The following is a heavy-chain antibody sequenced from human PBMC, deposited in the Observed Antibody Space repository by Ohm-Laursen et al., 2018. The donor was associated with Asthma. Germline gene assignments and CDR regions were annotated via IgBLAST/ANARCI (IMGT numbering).Heavy chain of an antibody. CDR1: GFTVSSYG. CDR3: ARESVEKWFDP. V-gene: IGHV3-30*03. CDR2: TSYDGTYK. J-gene: IGHJ5*02. Sequence: SLRLSCAASGFTVSSYGMNWVRQAPGRGLEWVAITSYDGTYKYYADSVKGRFIISRDNSKCTVYLQMNSLRPEDTAVYYCARESVEKWFDPWGQGTLVTVSS.